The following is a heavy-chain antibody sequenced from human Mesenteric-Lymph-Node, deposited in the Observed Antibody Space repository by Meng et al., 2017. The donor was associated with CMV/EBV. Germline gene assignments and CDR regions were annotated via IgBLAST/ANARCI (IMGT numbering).Heavy chain of an antibody. Sequence: GSLRLSCAASGFTFSAFWMTWVRQAPGKGLEWVANMNQDGNKKNYVDSVKGRFTISRDNAKNSLFLQMDSLRAEDTAVYYCARQAIYYDFWSGYYTRWGQGTLVTVSS. CDR1: GFTFSAFW. CDR2: MNQDGNKK. J-gene: IGHJ4*02. CDR3: ARQAIYYDFWSGYYTR. V-gene: IGHV3-7*01. D-gene: IGHD3-3*01.